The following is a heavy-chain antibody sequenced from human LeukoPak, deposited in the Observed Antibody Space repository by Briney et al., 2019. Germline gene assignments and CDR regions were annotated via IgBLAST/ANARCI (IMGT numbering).Heavy chain of an antibody. CDR1: GFSFSSYW. Sequence: GGSLRLSCAASGFSFSSYWMSWVRQAPGRGLEWVANMNQDGSEIYYVDAVKGRLTISRDNAKNSLYLQMNSLRAEDTGVYYCTRDFQGRFYYHVDVWGKGTTVTVSS. D-gene: IGHD3-10*01. CDR3: TRDFQGRFYYHVDV. V-gene: IGHV3-7*01. J-gene: IGHJ6*03. CDR2: MNQDGSEI.